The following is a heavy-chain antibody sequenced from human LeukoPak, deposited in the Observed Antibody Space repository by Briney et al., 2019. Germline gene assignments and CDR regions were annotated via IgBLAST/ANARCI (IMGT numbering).Heavy chain of an antibody. Sequence: SQTLSLTCTVSGGSISSGGYYWSWIRQHPGKGLEWIGYIYYSGSTYYNPSLKSRVTISVDTSKNQFSLKLSSVTAADTAVYYCARDSRDIVVVPAAATEKVYYYYYMDVWGKGTTVTVSS. CDR2: IYYSGST. V-gene: IGHV4-31*03. CDR1: GGSISSGGYY. D-gene: IGHD2-2*01. J-gene: IGHJ6*03. CDR3: ARDSRDIVVVPAAATEKVYYYYYMDV.